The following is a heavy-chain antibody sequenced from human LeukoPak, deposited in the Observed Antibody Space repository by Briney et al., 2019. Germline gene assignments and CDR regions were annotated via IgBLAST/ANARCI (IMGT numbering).Heavy chain of an antibody. V-gene: IGHV1-24*01. D-gene: IGHD2-2*01. CDR2: FDPEDGET. CDR1: EYTLTELS. J-gene: IGHJ4*02. Sequence: ASVKVSCKVSEYTLTELSMHWVRQAPGKGLEWMGGFDPEDGETIYAQKFQGRVTMTEDTSTDTAYMELSSLRSEDTAVYYCATDRYCSSTSCYDFDYWGQGTLVTVSS. CDR3: ATDRYCSSTSCYDFDY.